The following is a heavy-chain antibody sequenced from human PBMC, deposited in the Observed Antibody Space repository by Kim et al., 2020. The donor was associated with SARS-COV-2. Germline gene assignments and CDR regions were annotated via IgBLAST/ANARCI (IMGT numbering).Heavy chain of an antibody. CDR3: ARAYYGSGSYYNVRQYYYGMDV. CDR1: GGTFSSYA. D-gene: IGHD3-10*01. J-gene: IGHJ6*02. V-gene: IGHV1-69*04. CDR2: IIPILGIA. Sequence: SVKVSCKASGGTFSSYAISWVRQAPGQGLEWMGRIIPILGIANYAQKFQGRVTITADKSTSTAYMELSSLRSEDTAVYYCARAYYGSGSYYNVRQYYYGMDVWGQGTTVTVSS.